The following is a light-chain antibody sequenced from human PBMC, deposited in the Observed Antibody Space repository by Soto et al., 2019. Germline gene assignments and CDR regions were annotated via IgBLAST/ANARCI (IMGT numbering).Light chain of an antibody. V-gene: IGLV8-61*01. CDR3: VLYIGSGISV. CDR1: SGSVSTSYY. CDR2: STN. J-gene: IGLJ3*02. Sequence: QAVVTQEPSFSVSPGRTVTLTCGLSSGSVSTSYYPSWYQQTPGQAPRTLIYSTNTRSSGVPDRFSGSILGNKAALTITGARADDESDYYCVLYIGSGISVFGGGTKLTVL.